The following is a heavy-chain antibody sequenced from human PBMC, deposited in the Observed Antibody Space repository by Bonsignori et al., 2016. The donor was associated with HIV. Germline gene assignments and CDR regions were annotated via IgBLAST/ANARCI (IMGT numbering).Heavy chain of an antibody. CDR1: GGSISRGSYY. Sequence: SETLSLTCTVSGGSISRGSYYWSWIRQPAGKGLEWIGRIYSSESTNYNPSLKSRVTISVDTSKNQFSLRLRSVTAADTAVYYCARGDGSGSYEYFFDYWGQGTRVTVSS. CDR2: IYSSEST. J-gene: IGHJ4*02. D-gene: IGHD3-10*01. CDR3: ARGDGSGSYEYFFDY. V-gene: IGHV4-61*02.